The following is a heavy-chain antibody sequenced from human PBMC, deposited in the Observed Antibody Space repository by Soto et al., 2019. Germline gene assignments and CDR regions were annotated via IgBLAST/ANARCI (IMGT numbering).Heavy chain of an antibody. CDR2: VNYSGNT. CDR1: GGSLGSSAYY. V-gene: IGHV4-39*01. J-gene: IGHJ5*02. CDR3: SRRAPEGFDP. Sequence: LSLTCAVSGGSLGSSAYYWGWIRQAPGKGLEWVGSVNYSGNTYYNPSLKSRVTISVDTSRNQLSLKLSSVTAADTALYYCSRRAPEGFDPWGQGTLVTVSS.